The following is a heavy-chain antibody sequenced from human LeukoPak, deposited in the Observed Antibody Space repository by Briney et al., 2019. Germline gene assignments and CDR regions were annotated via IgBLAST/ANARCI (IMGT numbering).Heavy chain of an antibody. CDR1: GFTFSIYG. V-gene: IGHV3-30*03. D-gene: IGHD2-15*01. J-gene: IGHJ3*02. CDR3: AREMVVVVAHDAFDI. CDR2: ISYDGSNK. Sequence: GGSLRLSCAASGFTFSIYGMHWVRQAPGKGLEWVAVISYDGSNKYYADSVKGRFTISRDNSKNTLYLQMNSLRAEDTAVYYCAREMVVVVAHDAFDIWGQGTMVTVSS.